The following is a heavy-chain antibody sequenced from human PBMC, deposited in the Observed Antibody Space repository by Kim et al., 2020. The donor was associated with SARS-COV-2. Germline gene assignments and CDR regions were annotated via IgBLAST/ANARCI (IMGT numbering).Heavy chain of an antibody. V-gene: IGHV3-21*01. D-gene: IGHD2-21*02. CDR2: ISSSSSYI. Sequence: GGSLRLSCAASGFTFSSYSMNWVRQAPGKGLEWVSSISSSSSYIYYADSVKGRFTISRDNAKNSLYLQMNSLRAEDTAVYYCARDLAYCGGDCYPGAYYYYGMDVWGQGTTVTVSS. J-gene: IGHJ6*02. CDR1: GFTFSSYS. CDR3: ARDLAYCGGDCYPGAYYYYGMDV.